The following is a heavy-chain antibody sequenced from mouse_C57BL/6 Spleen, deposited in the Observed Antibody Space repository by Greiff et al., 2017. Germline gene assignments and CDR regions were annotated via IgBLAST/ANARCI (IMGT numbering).Heavy chain of an antibody. J-gene: IGHJ2*01. V-gene: IGHV3-6*01. CDR1: GYSITSGYY. D-gene: IGHD2-4*01. CDR3: ARAYYDYDGAYYFDY. CDR2: LSYDGSN. Sequence: LQESGPGLVKPSQSLSLTCSVTGYSITSGYYWNWIRQFPGNKLEWMGYLSYDGSNNYNPSLKNRISITRDTSKNQFFLKLNSVTTEDTATYYCARAYYDYDGAYYFDYWGQGTTLTVSS.